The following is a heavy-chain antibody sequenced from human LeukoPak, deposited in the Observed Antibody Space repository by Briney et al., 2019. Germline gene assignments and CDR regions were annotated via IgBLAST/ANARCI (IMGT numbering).Heavy chain of an antibody. D-gene: IGHD1-26*01. Sequence: GGSLRLSCAASGFTLSSYSMNWVRQAPGKGLEWVSSISRSSAYIYYADSVKGRFTISRDNSKNTLYLQMNSLRAEDTAVYYCAKRRGATTGSSYFDYWGQGTLVTVSS. CDR3: AKRRGATTGSSYFDY. CDR1: GFTLSSYS. V-gene: IGHV3-21*01. J-gene: IGHJ4*02. CDR2: ISRSSAYI.